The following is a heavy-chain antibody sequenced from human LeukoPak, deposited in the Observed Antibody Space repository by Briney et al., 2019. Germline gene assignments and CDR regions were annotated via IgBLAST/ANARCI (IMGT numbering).Heavy chain of an antibody. J-gene: IGHJ4*02. D-gene: IGHD6-6*01. CDR3: ARAFSIAARPWDY. V-gene: IGHV3-73*01. CDR1: GFTFSDAS. Sequence: GGSLRLSCAASGFTFSDASIHWVRQASGKGLEWVGRIRSKANNYATAYAESVKGRVTISRDDSKNTAYLQMNSLESGDTAVYYCARAFSIAARPWDYWGRGTLVTVSS. CDR2: IRSKANNYAT.